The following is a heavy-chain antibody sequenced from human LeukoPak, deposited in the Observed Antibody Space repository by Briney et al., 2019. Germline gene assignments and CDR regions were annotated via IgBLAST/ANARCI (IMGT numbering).Heavy chain of an antibody. J-gene: IGHJ6*02. V-gene: IGHV4-34*01. CDR1: GGSISSYY. CDR2: INHSGST. CDR3: ARSREGHYYYYGMDV. Sequence: SETLSLTCTVSGGSISSYYWSWIRQPPGKGLEWIGEINHSGSTNYNPSLKSRVTISVDTSKNQFSLKLSSVTAADTAVYYCARSREGHYYYYGMDVWGQGTTVTVSS.